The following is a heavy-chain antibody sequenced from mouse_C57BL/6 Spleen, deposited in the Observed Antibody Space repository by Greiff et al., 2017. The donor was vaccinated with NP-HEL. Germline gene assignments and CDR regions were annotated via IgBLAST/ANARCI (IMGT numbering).Heavy chain of an antibody. V-gene: IGHV5-6*02. J-gene: IGHJ2*01. Sequence: EVMLVESGGDLVKPGGSLKLSCAASGFTFSSYGMSWVRQTPDKRLEWVATISSGGSYTYYLDSVKGRSTLPRDNAKNTLYLQMSSLKSEDTAMYYCARHGEWDNYLDYWGQGTTLTVSS. D-gene: IGHD4-1*01. CDR2: ISSGGSYT. CDR3: ARHGEWDNYLDY. CDR1: GFTFSSYG.